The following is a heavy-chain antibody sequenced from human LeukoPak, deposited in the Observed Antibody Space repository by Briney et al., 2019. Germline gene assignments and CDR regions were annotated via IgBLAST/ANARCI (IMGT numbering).Heavy chain of an antibody. CDR2: IYYSGNT. CDR3: ARQTGSGLFILP. J-gene: IGHJ4*02. CDR1: GGSISSSNSY. D-gene: IGHD3/OR15-3a*01. Sequence: SETLSLTCTVSGGSISSSNSYWGWIRQPPGKGLEWIGSIYYSGNTYYNASLKSQVSISIDTSKNRFSLKLTSVTAADTAVYYCARQTGSGLFILPGGQGTLVTVSS. V-gene: IGHV4-39*01.